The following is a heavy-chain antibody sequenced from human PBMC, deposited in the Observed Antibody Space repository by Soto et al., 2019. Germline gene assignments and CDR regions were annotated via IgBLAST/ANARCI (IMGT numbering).Heavy chain of an antibody. CDR1: GITLKNYA. V-gene: IGHV3-23*01. CDR3: AKCALRSSGWCNWIDP. D-gene: IGHD6-19*01. Sequence: EAQLLESGGGLVQPGGSLRLSCAASGITLKNYAMNWVRQAPGKGLEWVSAISASGGDTYYADSVKGRFTISRDRSQNTLYLQMDSLRAEDTAIYYCAKCALRSSGWCNWIDPWGQGTLVIVSS. J-gene: IGHJ5*02. CDR2: ISASGGDT.